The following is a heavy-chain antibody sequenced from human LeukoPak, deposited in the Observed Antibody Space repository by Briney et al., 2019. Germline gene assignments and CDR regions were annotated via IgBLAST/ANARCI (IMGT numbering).Heavy chain of an antibody. CDR1: GFTFDDYA. D-gene: IGHD6-19*01. CDR2: ISWNSGSI. Sequence: PGRSLRLSCAASGFTFDDYAMHWVRQAPGKGLEWVSGISWNSGSIGYADSVKGRFTISRDNSKNTLYLQMNSLRAEDTALYYCARDTISGLPGPANLPFYWGQGTLVTVSS. J-gene: IGHJ4*02. CDR3: ARDTISGLPGPANLPFY. V-gene: IGHV3-9*01.